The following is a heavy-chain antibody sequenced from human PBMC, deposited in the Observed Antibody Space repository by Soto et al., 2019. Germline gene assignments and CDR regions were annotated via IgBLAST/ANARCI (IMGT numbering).Heavy chain of an antibody. D-gene: IGHD3-16*01. Sequence: QVQLVESGGGVVQPGRSLRLSCAASGFTFSSYAMHWVRQAPGKGLEWVAVISYDGSNKYYADSVKGRFTISRDNSKNTLYLQMNSLRAEDTAVYYCARDQGQFWEFDYWGQGTLVTVSS. V-gene: IGHV3-30-3*01. CDR1: GFTFSSYA. J-gene: IGHJ4*02. CDR2: ISYDGSNK. CDR3: ARDQGQFWEFDY.